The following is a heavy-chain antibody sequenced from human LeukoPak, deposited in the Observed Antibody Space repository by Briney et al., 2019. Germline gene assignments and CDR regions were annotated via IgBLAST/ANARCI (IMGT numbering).Heavy chain of an antibody. V-gene: IGHV4-59*08. Sequence: SETLSLTCTVSGDSISRYHWTWIRQPPGKGLEYIGYIFSTGNTNYNPSLKRRVTISLDTSKNQFSLMLNSVNAADTAVYYCGRRFDSWGQGTLVTVSS. CDR2: IFSTGNT. J-gene: IGHJ4*02. CDR1: GDSISRYH. CDR3: GRRFDS.